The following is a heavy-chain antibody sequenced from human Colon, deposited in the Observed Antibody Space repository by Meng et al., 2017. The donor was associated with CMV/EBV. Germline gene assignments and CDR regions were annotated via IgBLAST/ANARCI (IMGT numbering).Heavy chain of an antibody. CDR1: GFTFSSYS. CDR2: ITHTSDT. CDR3: ARGWPPDY. V-gene: IGHV3-21*06. D-gene: IGHD6-13*01. J-gene: IGHJ4*02. Sequence: GESLKFSCVTSGFTFSSYSLNWVRQAPGKGLEWVSSITHTSDTYYADSLKGRFTVSRDNAQNSGYLQMNSLTAEDTAVYFCARGWPPDYWGQGTLVTVSS.